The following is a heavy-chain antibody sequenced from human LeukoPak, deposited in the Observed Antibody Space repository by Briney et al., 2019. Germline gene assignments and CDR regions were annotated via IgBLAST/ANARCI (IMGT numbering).Heavy chain of an antibody. J-gene: IGHJ4*02. CDR3: ARLETFSYSFDY. V-gene: IGHV3-33*01. D-gene: IGHD1-26*01. CDR2: IWYDGSNK. Sequence: GGSLRLSCAASGFTFSSYGMHWVRQAPGKGLEWVAVIWYDGSNKYYADSVKGRFTLSRDNSKNTLYLQMNSLRAEDTAVYYCARLETFSYSFDYWGQGTLVTVSS. CDR1: GFTFSSYG.